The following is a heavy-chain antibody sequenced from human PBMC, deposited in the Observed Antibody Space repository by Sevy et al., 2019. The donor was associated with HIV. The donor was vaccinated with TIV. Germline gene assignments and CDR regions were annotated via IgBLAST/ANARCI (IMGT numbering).Heavy chain of an antibody. J-gene: IGHJ5*02. CDR3: ARDRAYCSGGSCYSDWGWFDP. Sequence: GGSLRLSCAASGFTFSSYWMHWVRQAPGKGLVWVSRINSDGSTTTYADSVKGRFTISRDNAKNTLYLQMNSLRAEDTAGYYCARDRAYCSGGSCYSDWGWFDPWGQGTLVTVSS. CDR2: INSDGSTT. D-gene: IGHD2-15*01. V-gene: IGHV3-74*01. CDR1: GFTFSSYW.